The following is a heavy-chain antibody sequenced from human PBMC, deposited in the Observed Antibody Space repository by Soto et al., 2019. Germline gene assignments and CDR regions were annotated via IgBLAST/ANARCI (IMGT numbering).Heavy chain of an antibody. Sequence: QVQLQQWGAGPLRPLETLSLTCGVSGGSFSGYYWAWIRQSPGKGLEWIGEINDRGSINYNPSLKSRVSISVDTSKNHYSLNLRSVTAADTDVYYCARESHDILTGPPWVWYFDLWGRGTLVPVSS. CDR3: ARESHDILTGPPWVWYFDL. CDR2: INDRGSI. V-gene: IGHV4-34*01. J-gene: IGHJ2*01. D-gene: IGHD3-9*01. CDR1: GGSFSGYY.